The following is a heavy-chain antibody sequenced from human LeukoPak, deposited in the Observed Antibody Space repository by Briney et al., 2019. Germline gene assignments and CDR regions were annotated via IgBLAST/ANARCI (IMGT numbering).Heavy chain of an antibody. V-gene: IGHV1-24*01. D-gene: IGHD5-18*01. Sequence: GASVKVSCKVSGYSLTELSMHWVRQAPGKGLEWMGGFDPEDGETIYAQKFQGRVTMTEDTSTDTAYMELSSLRSEDTTVYYCANGYGYSYEYYFDCWGQGTLVTVSS. J-gene: IGHJ4*02. CDR2: FDPEDGET. CDR1: GYSLTELS. CDR3: ANGYGYSYEYYFDC.